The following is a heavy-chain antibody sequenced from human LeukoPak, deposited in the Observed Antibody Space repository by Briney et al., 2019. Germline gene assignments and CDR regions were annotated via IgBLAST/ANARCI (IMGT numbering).Heavy chain of an antibody. CDR2: ISYDGSNK. V-gene: IGHV3-30*04. D-gene: IGHD4-17*01. CDR1: GFTFSSYA. Sequence: GGSLRLSCAASGFTFSSYAMHWVRQAPGKGLEWVAIISYDGSNKYYADSVKGRFTISRDNSKNTLYLQMNSLRAEGTAVYYCAREGSLDYGDYSYYFDYWGQGTLVTVSS. J-gene: IGHJ4*02. CDR3: AREGSLDYGDYSYYFDY.